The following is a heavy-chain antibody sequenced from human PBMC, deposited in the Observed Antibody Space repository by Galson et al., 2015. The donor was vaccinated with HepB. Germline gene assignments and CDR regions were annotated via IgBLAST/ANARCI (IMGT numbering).Heavy chain of an antibody. CDR1: GFTFSDYY. CDR3: ARDFNYYDFWKNYYMDV. Sequence: LRLSCAASGFTFSDYYMSWIRQAPGKGLEWASYISSSGSTIYYADSVKGRFTISRDNAKNSLYLQMNSLRAEDTAVYYCARDFNYYDFWKNYYMDVWGKGTTVTVSS. CDR2: ISSSGSTI. J-gene: IGHJ6*03. D-gene: IGHD3-3*01. V-gene: IGHV3-11*04.